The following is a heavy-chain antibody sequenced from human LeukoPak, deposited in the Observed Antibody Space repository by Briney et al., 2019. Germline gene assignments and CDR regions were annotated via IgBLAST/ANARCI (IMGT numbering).Heavy chain of an antibody. J-gene: IGHJ6*03. CDR2: ISGSGAGT. CDR3: AKGSTAFGSSWYGKAYYYMDV. V-gene: IGHV3-23*01. D-gene: IGHD2-15*01. Sequence: PGGSLRLSCAASGFTFSAYAMSWVRLVPGKGLEWVSGISGSGAGTYYADSVKYRFTISRDNSKNTLDLQMNSLRAGDTAVYYCAKGSTAFGSSWYGKAYYYMDVWGKGTTVTVSS. CDR1: GFTFSAYA.